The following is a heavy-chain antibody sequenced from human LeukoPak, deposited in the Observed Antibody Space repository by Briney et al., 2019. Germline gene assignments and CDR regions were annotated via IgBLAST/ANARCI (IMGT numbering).Heavy chain of an antibody. CDR2: INSDGRSI. CDR1: GVTFSANW. V-gene: IGHV3-74*01. Sequence: PGGALRLSCAASGVTFSANWMYWGRQAPGKGRWCVSSINSDGRSIGYADSVKGRLTISSDDAYNTLYLQMNSLRAEDTALYYCASGGRVGDIFDIWGQGTMVRVPS. D-gene: IGHD2-15*01. CDR3: ASGGRVGDIFDI. J-gene: IGHJ3*02.